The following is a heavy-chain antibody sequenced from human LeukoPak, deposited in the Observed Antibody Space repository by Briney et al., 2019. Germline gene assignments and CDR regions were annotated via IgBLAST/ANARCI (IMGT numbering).Heavy chain of an antibody. CDR3: ARDSSSWYDWYFDL. CDR1: GGSISSYY. CDR2: IYYSGST. Sequence: PSETLSLTCTVSGGSISSYYWSWIRQPPGKGLEWIGYIYYSGSTNYNPSLKSQVTISVDTSKNQFSLKLSSVTAADTAVYYCARDSSSWYDWYFDLWGRGTLVTVSS. D-gene: IGHD6-13*01. V-gene: IGHV4-59*01. J-gene: IGHJ2*01.